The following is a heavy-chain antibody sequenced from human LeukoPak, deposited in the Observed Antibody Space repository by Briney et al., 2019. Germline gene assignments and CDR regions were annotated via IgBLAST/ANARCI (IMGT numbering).Heavy chain of an antibody. V-gene: IGHV2-5*02. J-gene: IGHJ5*01. CDR3: SHRHNLGVTGPVVTFDS. CDR1: GFSLSTGGMG. Sequence: VSGPTLVKPTQTLTLTCTFSGFSLSTGGMGVGWIRQPPGKALEWLAFIFWDDSEHYSPSLKNRLTITKDTSKNQVILTMTNMDPVDTATYYCSHRHNLGVTGPVVTFDSWGQGTLVTVSS. CDR2: IFWDDSE. D-gene: IGHD2-21*02.